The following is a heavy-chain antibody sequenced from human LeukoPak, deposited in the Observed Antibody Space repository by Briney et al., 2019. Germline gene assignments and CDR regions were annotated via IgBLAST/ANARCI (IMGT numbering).Heavy chain of an antibody. Sequence: GGSLRLSCAASGFTVSSNYMSWVRQAPGKGLEWVSVIYSGGSTYYADSVKGRFTISRDNSKNTLCLQMNSLRAEDTAVYYCARDLGRYDYGMDVWGQGTTVTVSS. CDR2: IYSGGST. V-gene: IGHV3-66*01. CDR3: ARDLGRYDYGMDV. CDR1: GFTVSSNY. D-gene: IGHD3-16*01. J-gene: IGHJ6*02.